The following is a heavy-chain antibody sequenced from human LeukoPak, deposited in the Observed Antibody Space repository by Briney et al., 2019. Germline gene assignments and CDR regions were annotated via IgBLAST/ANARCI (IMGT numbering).Heavy chain of an antibody. D-gene: IGHD2-21*01. J-gene: IGHJ5*02. CDR2: ISSSSSYI. CDR1: GFTFSSYS. Sequence: GGSLRLSCAASGFTFSSYSMNWVRQAPGKGLEWVSSISSSSSYIYYADSVKGRFTISRDNAKNSLYLQVNSLTAEDTAMYYCVRAYHPGGWFDPWGQGTLVTVSS. V-gene: IGHV3-21*01. CDR3: VRAYHPGGWFDP.